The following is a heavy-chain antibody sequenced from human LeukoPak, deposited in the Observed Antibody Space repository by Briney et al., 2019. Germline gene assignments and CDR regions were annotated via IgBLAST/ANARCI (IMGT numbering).Heavy chain of an antibody. J-gene: IGHJ3*02. V-gene: IGHV3-30*02. CDR2: IRYDGNNK. CDR3: AKDGVAFDI. CDR1: GFTFSNYG. Sequence: PGGSLRLSCAASGFTFSNYGMHWVRQAPGKGLEWVALIRYDGNNKYYADSVKGRFTISRDNSKNTLYLQMNSLRAEDTAVYYCAKDGVAFDIWGQGTMVTVSS. D-gene: IGHD3-16*01.